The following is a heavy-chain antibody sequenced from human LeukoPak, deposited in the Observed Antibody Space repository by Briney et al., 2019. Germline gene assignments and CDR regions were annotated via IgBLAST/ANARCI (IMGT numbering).Heavy chain of an antibody. Sequence: GGSLRLSCAASGFNFANHAMSWDRQTPGKGLEWVSAISGGGDITYYADSVRGRFTISRDNSKDTLFLQMHSLRPGDTAVYYCVREDTPATANYWGQGTLVTIS. J-gene: IGHJ4*02. CDR2: ISGGGDIT. CDR1: GFNFANHA. V-gene: IGHV3-23*01. CDR3: VREDTPATANY. D-gene: IGHD2-21*02.